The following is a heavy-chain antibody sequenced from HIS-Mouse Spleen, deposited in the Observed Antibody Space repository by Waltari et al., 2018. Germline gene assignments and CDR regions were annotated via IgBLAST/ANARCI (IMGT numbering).Heavy chain of an antibody. Sequence: QVQLVQSGAEVKKPGSSVKVSCKASGGPFSSSPIRWVRQAPGQGLEWMGGIIPIFGTANYAQKFQGRVTITADESTSTAYMELSSLRSEDTAVYYCAREHYDILTGYYDYWGQGTLVTVSS. J-gene: IGHJ4*02. V-gene: IGHV1-69*01. CDR3: AREHYDILTGYYDY. CDR2: IIPIFGTA. D-gene: IGHD3-9*01. CDR1: GGPFSSSP.